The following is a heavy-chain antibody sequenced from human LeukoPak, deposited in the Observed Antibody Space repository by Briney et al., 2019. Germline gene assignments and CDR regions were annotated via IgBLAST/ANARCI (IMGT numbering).Heavy chain of an antibody. D-gene: IGHD3-22*01. CDR1: GLTYSRDP. V-gene: IGHV3-23*01. CDR2: FSGSGGRT. Sequence: LSGGSLRLSCAGSGLTYSRDPMSGPREAPGKGLDGVSAFSGSGGRTYYAHSVQGRFIICRDSSHNKPDMEKHSLTAQDSAVKYCVRDKYDRSNYAYFDSLGHGTLVAVS. J-gene: IGHJ4*01. CDR3: VRDKYDRSNYAYFDS.